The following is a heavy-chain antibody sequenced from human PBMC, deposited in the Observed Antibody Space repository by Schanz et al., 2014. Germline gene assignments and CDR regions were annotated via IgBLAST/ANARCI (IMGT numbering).Heavy chain of an antibody. D-gene: IGHD2-21*02. CDR1: GFTFSIYG. CDR2: ISSTSSYI. J-gene: IGHJ6*03. CDR3: ARPSDSSWYMDV. V-gene: IGHV3-21*01. Sequence: EVQLLESGGGLVQPGGSLRLSCAASGFTFSIYGMSWVRQAPGKGLEWVSSISSTSSYIFYADSVKGRFTISRDNAKNSLYLQMNSLRAEDTAVYYCARPSDSSWYMDVWGKGTTVTVSS.